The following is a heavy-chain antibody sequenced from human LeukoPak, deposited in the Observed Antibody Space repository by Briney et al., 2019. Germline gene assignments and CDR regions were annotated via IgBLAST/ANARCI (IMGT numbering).Heavy chain of an antibody. J-gene: IGHJ4*02. Sequence: PGGSLRLSCAASGFTLSSNYMSWVRPAPGKGLEWVSVIYNGGSTYYADSVKGRFTISRDNSKNTLYLQMNSLRAEDTAVYYCARDRGYGGSFDYWGQGTLVTVSS. CDR1: GFTLSSNY. D-gene: IGHD3-16*01. CDR3: ARDRGYGGSFDY. CDR2: IYNGGST. V-gene: IGHV3-53*05.